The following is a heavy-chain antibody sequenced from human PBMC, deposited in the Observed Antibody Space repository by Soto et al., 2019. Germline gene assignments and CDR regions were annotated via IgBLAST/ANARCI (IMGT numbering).Heavy chain of an antibody. CDR1: GFTVSSNY. V-gene: IGHV3-66*01. J-gene: IGHJ6*02. Sequence: QPGGSLRLSCAASGFTVSSNYMTWVRQAPGKGLEWVSLVYSGGDSYFADSVKGRFTISRDNSKNTLSLQMNSLRAEDTAVYFCARDGRTPEESWELGARYYYYYGMDVWGQGTTVTVSS. CDR2: VYSGGDS. CDR3: ARDGRTPEESWELGARYYYYYGMDV. D-gene: IGHD1-26*01.